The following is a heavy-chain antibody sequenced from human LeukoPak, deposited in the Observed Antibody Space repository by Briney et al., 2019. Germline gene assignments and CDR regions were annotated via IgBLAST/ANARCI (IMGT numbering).Heavy chain of an antibody. V-gene: IGHV4-61*02. CDR3: ARDLAREDAFDI. CDR2: IYTSGST. Sequence: ASETLSLTCTVSGGSINSGSYYWSWIRQPAGEGLEWVGRIYTSGSTKYNPSLKSRVTISVDTSKNQFSLKLSSVTAADTAVYYCARDLAREDAFDIWGQGTMVTVSS. J-gene: IGHJ3*02. CDR1: GGSINSGSYY.